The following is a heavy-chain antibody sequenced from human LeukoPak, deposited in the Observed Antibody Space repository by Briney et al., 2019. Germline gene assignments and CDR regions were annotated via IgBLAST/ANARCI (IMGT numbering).Heavy chain of an antibody. CDR2: ISGSGGST. Sequence: PGGSLRLSCAASGFTFSSYAMSWVRQAPGKGLEWVSAISGSGGSTYYADSVKGRFTISRDNSKNTLYLQMNSLRAEDTAVYYCATTVLSGYSYDYYGMDVWGQGTTVTVSS. CDR1: GFTFSSYA. V-gene: IGHV3-23*01. J-gene: IGHJ6*02. D-gene: IGHD5-18*01. CDR3: ATTVLSGYSYDYYGMDV.